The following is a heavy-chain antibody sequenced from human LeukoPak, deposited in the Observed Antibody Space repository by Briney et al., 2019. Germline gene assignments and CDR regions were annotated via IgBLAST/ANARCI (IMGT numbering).Heavy chain of an antibody. V-gene: IGHV3-30-3*01. CDR3: AREGSIVARTDY. CDR2: ISFDGNQE. D-gene: IGHD3-16*02. J-gene: IGHJ4*02. Sequence: GGSLRLSCEASGFTFDNYAMHWVRQAPGRRLEWVAVISFDGNQEYYPDSVKGRFTISRDNSKNTLYLQMNGLKTEDTAVYYCAREGSIVARTDYWGQGALVIVSS. CDR1: GFTFDNYA.